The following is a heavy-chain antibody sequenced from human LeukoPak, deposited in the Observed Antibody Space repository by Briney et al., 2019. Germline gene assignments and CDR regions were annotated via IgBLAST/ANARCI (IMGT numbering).Heavy chain of an antibody. CDR2: INPNSGGT. CDR3: ARGLVVPAAIMIKYNWFDP. D-gene: IGHD2-2*01. Sequence: GASVKVSCKASGYTFTGYYMHWVRQAPGQGLEWMGWINPNSGGTNYARKFQGRVTMTRDTSISTAYMELSRLRSDDTAVYYCARGLVVPAAIMIKYNWFDPWGQGTLVTVSS. CDR1: GYTFTGYY. J-gene: IGHJ5*02. V-gene: IGHV1-2*02.